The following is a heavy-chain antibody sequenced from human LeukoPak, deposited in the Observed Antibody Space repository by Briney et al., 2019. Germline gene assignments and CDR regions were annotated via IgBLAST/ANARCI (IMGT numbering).Heavy chain of an antibody. CDR1: GGSFSGYY. V-gene: IGHV4-34*01. CDR3: ARGQGPSRVVVIMKPNYFDY. D-gene: IGHD3-22*01. J-gene: IGHJ4*02. CDR2: INHSGST. Sequence: SETLSLTCAVYGGSFSGYYWSWICQPPGKGLEWIGEINHSGSTNYNPSLKSRVTISVDTSQNQFSLKLSSVTAADTAVYYCARGQGPSRVVVIMKPNYFDYWGQGTLVTVSS.